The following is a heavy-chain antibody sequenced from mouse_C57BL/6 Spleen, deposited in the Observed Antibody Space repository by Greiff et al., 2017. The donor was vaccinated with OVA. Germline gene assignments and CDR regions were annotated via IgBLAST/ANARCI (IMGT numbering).Heavy chain of an antibody. J-gene: IGHJ4*01. CDR3: AREHYGSGYYYAMDY. V-gene: IGHV1-64*01. CDR1: GYTFTSYW. D-gene: IGHD1-1*01. CDR2: IHPNRGST. Sequence: VQLQQPGAELVKPGASVKLSCKASGYTFTSYWMHWVKQRPGQGLEWIGMIHPNRGSTNYNEKFKSKATLTVDKSSSTAYMQLSSLTSEDSAVYYCAREHYGSGYYYAMDYWGQGTSVTVSS.